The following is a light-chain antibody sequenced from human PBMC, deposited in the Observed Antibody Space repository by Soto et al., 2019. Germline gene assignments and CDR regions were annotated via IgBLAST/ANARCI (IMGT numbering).Light chain of an antibody. CDR2: SAS. CDR3: QQTKTFFPLR. V-gene: IGKV1-12*01. J-gene: IGKJ4*01. CDR1: QGISNW. Sequence: DIQMTQSPSSVSASVGDRVTITCRASQGISNWLAWYQQQPGKAPKLLIYSASTLQSGVPSRFSGGGAGTHFTLIISSLQPEVFATYYCQQTKTFFPLRFCGGTKVDIK.